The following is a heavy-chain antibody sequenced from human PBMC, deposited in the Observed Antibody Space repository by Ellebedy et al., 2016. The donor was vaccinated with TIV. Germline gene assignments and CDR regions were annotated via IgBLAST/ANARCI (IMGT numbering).Heavy chain of an antibody. D-gene: IGHD5-18*01. CDR2: INHSGST. CDR3: ARAPETAVGAARRFDY. Sequence: MPSETLSLTCAVYVGSFSGYYWSWIRQPPGKGLEWIGEINHSGSTNYNPSLKSRVTISVDTSKNQFSLQLSSVTAAETAVYYCARAPETAVGAARRFDYWGQGTRVTGSS. CDR1: VGSFSGYY. V-gene: IGHV4-34*01. J-gene: IGHJ4*02.